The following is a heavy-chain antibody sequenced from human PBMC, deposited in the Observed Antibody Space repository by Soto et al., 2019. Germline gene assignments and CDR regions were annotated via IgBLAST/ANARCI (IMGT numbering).Heavy chain of an antibody. V-gene: IGHV1-2*02. J-gene: IGHJ6*02. CDR2: INPNSGGT. CDR3: ARDIVVVPNYYYYGMDV. Sequence: ASVKVSCKASGYTFTGYYMHWVRQAPGQGLEWMGWINPNSGGTNYAQKFQGRVTMTRDMSISTAYMELSRLRSDDTAVYYCARDIVVVPNYYYYGMDVWGQGTTVTVSS. CDR1: GYTFTGYY. D-gene: IGHD2-2*01.